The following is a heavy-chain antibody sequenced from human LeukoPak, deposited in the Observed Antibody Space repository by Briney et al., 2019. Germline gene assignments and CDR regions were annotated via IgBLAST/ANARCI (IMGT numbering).Heavy chain of an antibody. J-gene: IGHJ3*02. CDR1: GFTFSSYA. CDR2: ISGSGGSL. V-gene: IGHV3-23*01. Sequence: PGGSLRLSCAASGFTFSSYAMSWVRQAPGKGLEWVSGISGSGGSLYYADSVKGRFTISRDNAKNTLYLQMNSLRVEDTAVYYCARDGGSGYLGAFDIWGRGTMVTVSS. D-gene: IGHD3-22*01. CDR3: ARDGGSGYLGAFDI.